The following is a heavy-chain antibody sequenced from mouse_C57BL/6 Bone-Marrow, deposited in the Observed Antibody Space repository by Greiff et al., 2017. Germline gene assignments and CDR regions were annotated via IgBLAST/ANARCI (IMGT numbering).Heavy chain of an antibody. Sequence: VQLQQPGAELVKPGASVKLSCKASGYTFTSYWMQWVKQRPGQGLEWIGEIDPSDSYTNYNQKFKGKATLTVDTSSSTAYMQLSSLTSEDSAVYYCARTDGSTLFDYWGQGTTLTVSS. J-gene: IGHJ2*01. CDR3: ARTDGSTLFDY. D-gene: IGHD1-1*01. CDR2: IDPSDSYT. V-gene: IGHV1-50*01. CDR1: GYTFTSYW.